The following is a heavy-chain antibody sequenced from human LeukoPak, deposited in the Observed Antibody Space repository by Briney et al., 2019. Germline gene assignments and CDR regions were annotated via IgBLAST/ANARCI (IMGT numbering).Heavy chain of an antibody. Sequence: PGGSLRLSFAASGFTSSTYARPGVGQAPGKGLEWVAVISYDGSNKYYADSVKGRFTISRDNSKNTLYLQMNSLRAEDTAVYYCARDQTVGAQDYWGQGTLVTVSS. V-gene: IGHV3-30-3*01. CDR1: GFTSSTYA. J-gene: IGHJ4*02. CDR3: ARDQTVGAQDY. D-gene: IGHD1-26*01. CDR2: ISYDGSNK.